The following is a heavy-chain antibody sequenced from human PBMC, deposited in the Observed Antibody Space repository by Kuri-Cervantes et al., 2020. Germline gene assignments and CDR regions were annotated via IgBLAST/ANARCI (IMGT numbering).Heavy chain of an antibody. D-gene: IGHD3-9*01. CDR3: ARMVRYFDWLQNWFDP. V-gene: IGHV1-18*01. CDR1: GYTFTSYG. Sequence: ASVKVSCKASGYTFTSYGISWVRQAPGQGLEWMGWISAYNGNTNYAQKLQGRVTMTTDTSTSTAYMELRSLRSDDTAVYYCARMVRYFDWLQNWFDPWGQGTLVTVSS. J-gene: IGHJ5*02. CDR2: ISAYNGNT.